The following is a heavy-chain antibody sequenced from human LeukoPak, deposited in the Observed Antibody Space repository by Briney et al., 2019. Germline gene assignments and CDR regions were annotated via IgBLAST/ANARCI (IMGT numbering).Heavy chain of an antibody. Sequence: GGSLRLSCAASGFTFDDYGMSWVRQAPGKGLEWVSGINWIGGSTGYADSVKGRFTISRDNAKNSLYLQMNSLRAEDTALYYCARASTYYYDSSGYHPLDYWGQGTLVTVSS. CDR2: INWIGGST. CDR3: ARASTYYYDSSGYHPLDY. J-gene: IGHJ4*02. D-gene: IGHD3-22*01. CDR1: GFTFDDYG. V-gene: IGHV3-20*04.